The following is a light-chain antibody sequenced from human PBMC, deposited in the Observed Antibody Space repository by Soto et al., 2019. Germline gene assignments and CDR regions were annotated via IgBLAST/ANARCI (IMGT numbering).Light chain of an antibody. CDR3: QAYDSSRSGAV. Sequence: QSVLTQPPSVSGAPGQRVTISCTGSSSNIGAGYDVHWYQQLPGTAPKLLISGNSNRPSGVPDRFSGSKSGTSASLAITGLQAEDEADYYCQAYDSSRSGAVFGGGTTLTVL. CDR2: GNS. V-gene: IGLV1-40*01. J-gene: IGLJ3*02. CDR1: SSNIGAGYD.